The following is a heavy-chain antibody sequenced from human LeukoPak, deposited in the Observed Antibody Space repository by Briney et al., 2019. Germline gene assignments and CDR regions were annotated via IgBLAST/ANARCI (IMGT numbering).Heavy chain of an antibody. Sequence: ASVKVSCKASGYTFTNYAVHWVRQAPGQRLEWMGWINAGNGKTNYSQKFQVRVTLTRDTSASTVYMELSSLRSEDTAVYYCARGYYDLLTGHVVTYYFDYWGQGTLVTVYS. V-gene: IGHV1-3*01. CDR2: INAGNGKT. CDR3: ARGYYDLLTGHVVTYYFDY. CDR1: GYTFTNYA. J-gene: IGHJ4*02. D-gene: IGHD3-9*01.